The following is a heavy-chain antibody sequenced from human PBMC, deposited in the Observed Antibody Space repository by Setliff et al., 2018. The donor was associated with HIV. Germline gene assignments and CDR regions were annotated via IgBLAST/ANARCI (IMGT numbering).Heavy chain of an antibody. CDR2: FDPEDGEA. Sequence: ASVKVSCKASGYTFTSYAMIWVRQAPGKGLEWMGGFDPEDGEAIYAQKFQGRVTMTEDTSTDTGYMELSSLTSDDTAVYFCATGAWDHWGQGTLVTVSS. CDR1: GYTFTSYA. J-gene: IGHJ4*02. CDR3: ATGAWDH. V-gene: IGHV1-24*01.